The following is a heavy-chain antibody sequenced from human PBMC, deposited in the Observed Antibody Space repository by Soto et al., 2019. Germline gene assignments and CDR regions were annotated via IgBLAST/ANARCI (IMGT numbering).Heavy chain of an antibody. CDR3: ARGGYSSSDYYYYYMDV. Sequence: GASVKVSCKASGYTFTSYDINWVRQATGQGLEWVGWMNPNSGNTGYAQKFQGRVTMTRNTSISTAYMELSSLRSEDTAVYYCARGGYSSSDYYYYYMDVWGKGTTVTVSS. J-gene: IGHJ6*03. D-gene: IGHD6-6*01. CDR2: MNPNSGNT. V-gene: IGHV1-8*01. CDR1: GYTFTSYD.